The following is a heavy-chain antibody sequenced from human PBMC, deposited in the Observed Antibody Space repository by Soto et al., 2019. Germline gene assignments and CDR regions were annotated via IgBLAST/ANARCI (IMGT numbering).Heavy chain of an antibody. CDR2: IIPIFGTA. Sequence: QVQLVQSGAEVKKPGSSVKVSCKASGGTFSSYAISWVRQAPGQGLEWMGGIIPIFGTANYAQKFQGRVTITADESTSTAYMELSSLRSEDTAVYYWARGKAVAGLISYYFDYWGQGTLVTVSS. J-gene: IGHJ4*02. D-gene: IGHD6-19*01. CDR3: ARGKAVAGLISYYFDY. CDR1: GGTFSSYA. V-gene: IGHV1-69*01.